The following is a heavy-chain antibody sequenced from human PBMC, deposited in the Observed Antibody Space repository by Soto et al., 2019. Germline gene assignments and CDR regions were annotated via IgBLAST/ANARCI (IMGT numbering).Heavy chain of an antibody. Sequence: QVQLVQSGAEVKKPGSSVKVSCKASGGTFSSYAISWVRQAPGQGLEWMGGIIPIFGTANYAQKFQGRVTINADESTITAYMELSSLRSEDMAVYYCATTYYYGSGRSAAFDIWGQGTMVTVSS. CDR3: ATTYYYGSGRSAAFDI. D-gene: IGHD3-10*01. V-gene: IGHV1-69*01. CDR1: GGTFSSYA. CDR2: IIPIFGTA. J-gene: IGHJ3*02.